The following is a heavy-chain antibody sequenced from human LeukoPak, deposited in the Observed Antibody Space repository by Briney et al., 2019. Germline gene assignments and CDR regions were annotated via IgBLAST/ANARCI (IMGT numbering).Heavy chain of an antibody. J-gene: IGHJ4*02. CDR1: GFTFSTYW. V-gene: IGHV3-74*01. Sequence: GGSLRLSCAASGFTFSTYWMHWVRQAPGKGLVWVSRINDDGRSTSYADSVKGRFAISRDNAKNTLYLQLNSLRVEDTAVYYCARIQRGSLVATDYWGQGTLVTVSS. CDR3: ARIQRGSLVATDY. CDR2: INDDGRST. D-gene: IGHD5-12*01.